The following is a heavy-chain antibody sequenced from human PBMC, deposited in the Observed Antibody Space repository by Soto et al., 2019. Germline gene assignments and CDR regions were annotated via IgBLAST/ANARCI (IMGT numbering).Heavy chain of an antibody. CDR2: IIPIFGTA. V-gene: IGHV1-69*06. D-gene: IGHD5-18*01. J-gene: IGHJ6*04. CDR3: ARVDTPDYFTATDG. Sequence: FRVYPVSWVRQNLGQGLELMGGIIPIFGTALYVQKFQGRVTITADKSTGTAYLELSSLRSEDTAVYYWARVDTPDYFTATDGRGRGTTGHGSS. CDR1: FRVYP.